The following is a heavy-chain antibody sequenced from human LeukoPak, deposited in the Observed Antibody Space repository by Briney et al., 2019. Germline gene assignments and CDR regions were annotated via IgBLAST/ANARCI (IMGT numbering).Heavy chain of an antibody. J-gene: IGHJ3*02. V-gene: IGHV3-9*01. D-gene: IGHD3-22*01. CDR3: AKGRYYYDSSGTDAFDI. Sequence: PGGSLRLSCAASGFTFDDYAMHWVRQAPGKGLEWVSGISWNSGGIGYADSVKGRFTISRDNAKNSLYLQMNSLRAEDTALYYCAKGRYYYDSSGTDAFDIWGQGTVVTVSS. CDR2: ISWNSGGI. CDR1: GFTFDDYA.